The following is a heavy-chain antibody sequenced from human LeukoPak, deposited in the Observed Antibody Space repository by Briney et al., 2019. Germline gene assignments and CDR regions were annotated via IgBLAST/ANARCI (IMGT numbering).Heavy chain of an antibody. CDR2: IYSGGSR. CDR3: AREYSSSSRQFDY. V-gene: IGHV3-53*05. D-gene: IGHD6-6*01. J-gene: IGHJ4*02. CDR1: GFTVRSNY. Sequence: GGSLRLSCAASGFTVRSNYMSWVRQAPGKGLEWVSVIYSGGSRYYADSVKGRFTISRDNSKNTLYLQMNSLRAEDTAVYYCAREYSSSSRQFDYWGQGTLVTVSS.